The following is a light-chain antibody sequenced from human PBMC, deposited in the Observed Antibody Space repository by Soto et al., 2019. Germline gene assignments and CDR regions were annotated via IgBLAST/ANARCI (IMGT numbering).Light chain of an antibody. J-gene: IGLJ1*01. CDR1: NRYVGAYDF. Sequence: HSVLNQPASVSGVPRQSITISFTGNNRYVGAYDFVSWYQQHPDKAPKLMIYEVSNRPSGVSNRFSGSKSVNTATLTISGLQAEDEADYYCSSYTSSSTRVFGTGTKVPVL. V-gene: IGLV2-14*03. CDR2: EVS. CDR3: SSYTSSSTRV.